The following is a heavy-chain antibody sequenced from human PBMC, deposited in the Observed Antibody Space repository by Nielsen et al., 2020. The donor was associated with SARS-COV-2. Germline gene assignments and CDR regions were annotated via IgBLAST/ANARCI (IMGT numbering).Heavy chain of an antibody. CDR3: ARGKGWFDP. CDR1: GGSIRSAGSY. J-gene: IGHJ5*02. CDR2: RAYSGNT. Sequence: SETLSLTCTVSGGSIRSAGSYWSWIRQHPRKGLEWIGDRAYSGNTYYNPSLKSRLSIYVDTSKNLFSLRLTSVTTADTATYYCARGKGWFDPWGQGTRVTVSS. V-gene: IGHV4-31*03.